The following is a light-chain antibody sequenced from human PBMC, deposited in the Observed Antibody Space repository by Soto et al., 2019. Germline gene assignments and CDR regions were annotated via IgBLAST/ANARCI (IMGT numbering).Light chain of an antibody. Sequence: DIQMTQSPSSPSASVGDRVAITCRASQGISNYLAWYQQKPGKVPKLLIYAASTLQSGVTSRFSGSGSGTDVTLTISSLQPEDVATYSCQKYNSAPFTFGPGNKVDIK. V-gene: IGKV1-27*01. CDR3: QKYNSAPFT. J-gene: IGKJ3*01. CDR1: QGISNY. CDR2: AAS.